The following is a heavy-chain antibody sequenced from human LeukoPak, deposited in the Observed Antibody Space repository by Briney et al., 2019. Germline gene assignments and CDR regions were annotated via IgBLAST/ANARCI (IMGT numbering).Heavy chain of an antibody. CDR2: IYYSGST. Sequence: PSETLSLTCTVSGGSISSYYWSWIRQPPGKGLEWMGYIYYSGSTNYNPSLKSRVTISVDTSKNQFSLKLSSVTAADTAVYYCARDPHYDFWSGHFDYWGQGTLVTVSS. D-gene: IGHD3-3*01. V-gene: IGHV4-59*01. J-gene: IGHJ4*02. CDR3: ARDPHYDFWSGHFDY. CDR1: GGSISSYY.